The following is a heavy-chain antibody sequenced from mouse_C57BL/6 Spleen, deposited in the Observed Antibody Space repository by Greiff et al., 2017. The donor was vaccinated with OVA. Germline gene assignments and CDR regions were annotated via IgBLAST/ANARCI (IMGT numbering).Heavy chain of an antibody. CDR2: ISSGGDYI. J-gene: IGHJ2*01. CDR1: GFTFSSYA. V-gene: IGHV5-9-1*02. CDR3: TRDRGPGYFDY. Sequence: EVQLVESGAGLVKPGGSLKLSCAASGFTFSSYAMSWVRQTPEKRLEWVAYISSGGDYIYYADTVKGRFTISRDNARNTLYLQMSSLKSEDTAMYYCTRDRGPGYFDYWGQGTTLTVSS.